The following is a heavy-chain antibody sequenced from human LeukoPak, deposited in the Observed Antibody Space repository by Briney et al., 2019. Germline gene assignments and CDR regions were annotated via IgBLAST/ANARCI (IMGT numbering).Heavy chain of an antibody. V-gene: IGHV3-15*01. Sequence: PGGSLRLSCAASGFTFSNAWMSWVRQAPGKGLEWVGRIKSKTDGGTTDYAAPVKGRFTTSRDDSKNTLYLQMNSLKTEDTAVYYCTTETLAVAGTGGFDYWGQGTLVTVSS. D-gene: IGHD6-19*01. J-gene: IGHJ4*02. CDR3: TTETLAVAGTGGFDY. CDR2: IKSKTDGGTT. CDR1: GFTFSNAW.